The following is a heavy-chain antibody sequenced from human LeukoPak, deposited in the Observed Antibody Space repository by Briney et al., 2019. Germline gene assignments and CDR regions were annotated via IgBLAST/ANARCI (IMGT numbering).Heavy chain of an antibody. D-gene: IGHD3-10*01. CDR3: ARAKGRVTMVRGATDNDAFDI. V-gene: IGHV1-18*01. J-gene: IGHJ3*02. Sequence: ASVKVSCKVSGYTFTSYGISWVRQAPGQGLEWMGWISGYNGKTKYGQTFQGRVTMTTDTSTSTAYMELRSLRSDDTAVYYCARAKGRVTMVRGATDNDAFDIWGQGTMVTVSS. CDR2: ISGYNGKT. CDR1: GYTFTSYG.